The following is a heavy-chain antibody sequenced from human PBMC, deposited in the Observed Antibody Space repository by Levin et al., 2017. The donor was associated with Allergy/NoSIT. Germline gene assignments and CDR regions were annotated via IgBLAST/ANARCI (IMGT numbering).Heavy chain of an antibody. V-gene: IGHV2-70*04. CDR3: ARIPLQCPGGICYNLFDY. J-gene: IGHJ4*02. CDR1: GFSLRTRGMR. D-gene: IGHD2-8*02. Sequence: QTLSLTCTFSGFSLRTRGMRVSWIRQPPGKALEWLARIDWDDDQFYSTSLKTRLTISKATSKNQVVLTMTNMVPVDTATYYCARIPLQCPGGICYNLFDYWGQGTRVTVSS. CDR2: IDWDDDQ.